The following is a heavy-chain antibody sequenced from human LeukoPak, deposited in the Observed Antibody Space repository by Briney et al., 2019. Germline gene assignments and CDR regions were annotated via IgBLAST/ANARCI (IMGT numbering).Heavy chain of an antibody. D-gene: IGHD5-18*01. Sequence: SETLSLTCSVYGGSFTFYDWSWIRQPPGKGLEWIGEVSHSGSTNYSPSLKSRVTISVDTSKNQFSLKLSSVPAADTAVYYCARDRGYSYGYVGNWFDPWGQGTLVTVSS. CDR2: VSHSGST. J-gene: IGHJ5*02. V-gene: IGHV4-34*01. CDR3: ARDRGYSYGYVGNWFDP. CDR1: GGSFTFYD.